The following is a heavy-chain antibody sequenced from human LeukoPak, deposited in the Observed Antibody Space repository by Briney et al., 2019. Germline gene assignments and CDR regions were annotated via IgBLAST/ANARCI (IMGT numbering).Heavy chain of an antibody. J-gene: IGHJ4*02. Sequence: SETLSLTCAVYGGSFSGYYWSWIRQPPGKGLEWIGEIYHSGSTNYNPSLKSRVTISVETSKNQFSLKLTSVTVADTAVYYCASARELPSLDPPGDYWGQGNLVTVSS. CDR1: GGSFSGYY. CDR2: IYHSGST. V-gene: IGHV4-34*01. CDR3: ASARELPSLDPPGDY. D-gene: IGHD1-26*01.